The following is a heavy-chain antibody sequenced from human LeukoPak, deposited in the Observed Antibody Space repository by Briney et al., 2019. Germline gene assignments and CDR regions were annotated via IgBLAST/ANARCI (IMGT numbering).Heavy chain of an antibody. CDR2: IYYSGST. Sequence: SETLSLTCTVSGGSISSSSYYWGWIRQPPGKGLEWIGSIYYSGSTYYNPSLKSRVAISIDSSRTQFSLKFNSVTAADTAVYFCARGHSNTWYPTGLHFDYWGQGTLVSVSS. V-gene: IGHV4-39*07. CDR3: ARGHSNTWYPTGLHFDY. CDR1: GGSISSSSYY. J-gene: IGHJ4*02. D-gene: IGHD6-13*01.